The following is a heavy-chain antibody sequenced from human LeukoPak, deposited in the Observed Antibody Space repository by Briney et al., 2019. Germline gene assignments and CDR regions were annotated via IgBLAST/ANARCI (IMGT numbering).Heavy chain of an antibody. CDR1: GFNLSSYW. V-gene: IGHV3-7*01. CDR2: IKPDGSEQ. CDR3: AKQGAYFFDY. Sequence: GGSLRLSCEASGFNLSSYWMSWVRQAPGKGLEYVATIKPDGSEQLYVGSAKGRFTISKDSAKNSVFLQINSLRAEDTAMYYCAKQGAYFFDYWGQGTPVTVSS. J-gene: IGHJ4*02.